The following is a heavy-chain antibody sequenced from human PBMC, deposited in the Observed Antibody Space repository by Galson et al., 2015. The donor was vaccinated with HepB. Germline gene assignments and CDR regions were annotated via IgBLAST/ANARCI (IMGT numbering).Heavy chain of an antibody. CDR1: GYSFTSYW. J-gene: IGHJ6*02. CDR3: ARFQEPHPDYSNHYGMDV. D-gene: IGHD4-11*01. Sequence: QSGAEVKKPGESLRISCKGSGYSFTSYWISWVRQMPGKGLEWMGRIDPSDSYTNYSPSFQGHVTISADKSISTAYLQWSSLKASDTAMYYCARFQEPHPDYSNHYGMDVWGQGTTVTVSS. V-gene: IGHV5-10-1*01. CDR2: IDPSDSYT.